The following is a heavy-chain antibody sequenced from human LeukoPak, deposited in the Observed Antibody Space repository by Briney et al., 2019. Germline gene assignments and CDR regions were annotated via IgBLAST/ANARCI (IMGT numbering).Heavy chain of an antibody. V-gene: IGHV1-58*01. CDR2: IVVGSGNT. Sequence: SVTVSCMASGFTFTSSAVQWVRQARGQRLEWIGWIVVGSGNTNYAQKFQERVTITRDMSTSTAYMELSSLRSEDTAAYYCAMSGWYTKFDYWGQGTLVTVSS. D-gene: IGHD6-19*01. CDR1: GFTFTSSA. J-gene: IGHJ4*02. CDR3: AMSGWYTKFDY.